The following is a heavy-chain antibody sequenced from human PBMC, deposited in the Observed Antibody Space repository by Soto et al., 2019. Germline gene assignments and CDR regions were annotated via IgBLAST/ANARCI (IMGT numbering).Heavy chain of an antibody. J-gene: IGHJ6*02. V-gene: IGHV4-31*03. CDR1: GGSISSGGYY. CDR3: ARVADWSGYYSYGMDV. D-gene: IGHD3-9*01. Sequence: QVQLQESGPGLVKPSPTLSLTCTVSGGSISSGGYYWSWIRQHPGKGLEWIGYIYYSGSTYYNPSLKGRVTITVDTSKNQFSLKLSSVIAADTAVYYCARVADWSGYYSYGMDVWGQGTTVTVSS. CDR2: IYYSGST.